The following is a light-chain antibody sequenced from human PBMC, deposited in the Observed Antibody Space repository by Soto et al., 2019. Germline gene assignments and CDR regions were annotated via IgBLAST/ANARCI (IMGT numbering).Light chain of an antibody. Sequence: EIVMTQSPATLSVSPGERAPLSCRASPSVSSNFAWYQQKPGQAPRLLIYGASTRATGIPARFSGSGSGTEFTLTISSLQSEDFAVYYCQQYNNWPPWTVGQGTKVEIK. V-gene: IGKV3-15*01. CDR1: PSVSSN. J-gene: IGKJ1*01. CDR3: QQYNNWPPWT. CDR2: GAS.